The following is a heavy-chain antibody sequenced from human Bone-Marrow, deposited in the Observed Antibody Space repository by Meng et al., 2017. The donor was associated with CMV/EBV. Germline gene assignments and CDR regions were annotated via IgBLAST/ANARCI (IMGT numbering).Heavy chain of an antibody. CDR2: INHSGTT. CDR1: GESFNGYY. D-gene: IGHD2-15*01. V-gene: IGHV4-34*01. CDR3: ATLAGYCSGGSGYPDV. J-gene: IGHJ4*02. Sequence: SETLSLTCTVYGESFNGYYWNWIRQPPGKGLEWIGEINHSGTTNYNPSLKSRVTISVDTSKKQFSLKLTAVTAADTAVYYCATLAGYCSGGSGYPDVWGQGTLVTVSS.